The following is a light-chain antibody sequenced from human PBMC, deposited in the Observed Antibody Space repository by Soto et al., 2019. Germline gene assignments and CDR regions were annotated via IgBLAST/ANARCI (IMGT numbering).Light chain of an antibody. CDR2: EVS. Sequence: QSALTQPPSASGSPGQSVTISCTGTSSDVGKYDYVSWFQHHPGKAPKLIIYEVSKRPSGVPDRFYGAKSGSTASLTVSGLQTEDEADYYCNSYVAGSNVFGTGTKVTVL. CDR1: SSDVGKYDY. CDR3: NSYVAGSNV. J-gene: IGLJ1*01. V-gene: IGLV2-8*01.